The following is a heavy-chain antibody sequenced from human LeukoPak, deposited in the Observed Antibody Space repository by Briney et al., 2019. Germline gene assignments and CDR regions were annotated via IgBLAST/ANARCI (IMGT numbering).Heavy chain of an antibody. V-gene: IGHV1-8*01. Sequence: GASVKVSCKASGYTFTSYDINWVRQATGQGLEWMGWMNPNSGNTGYAQKFQGRVTMTRSTSISTAYVELSSLRSDDTAVYYCARDPWATYSDYDSSYWGQGTLVTVSS. CDR3: ARDPWATYSDYDSSY. CDR2: MNPNSGNT. CDR1: GYTFTSYD. J-gene: IGHJ4*02. D-gene: IGHD5-12*01.